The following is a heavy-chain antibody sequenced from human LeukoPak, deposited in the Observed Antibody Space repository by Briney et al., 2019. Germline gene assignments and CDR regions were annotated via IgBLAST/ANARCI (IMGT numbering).Heavy chain of an antibody. J-gene: IGHJ4*02. CDR2: TCFRSKWSY. Sequence: SQTLSLTCAISGDSVSTHIAAWNWIRQSPSRGLEWLGRTCFRSKWSYDYALSVKSRITISPDTSKNQFSPHLNSVTPEDAAVYYCARDENWAFDSWGQGILVTVSS. V-gene: IGHV6-1*01. D-gene: IGHD7-27*01. CDR3: ARDENWAFDS. CDR1: GDSVSTHIAA.